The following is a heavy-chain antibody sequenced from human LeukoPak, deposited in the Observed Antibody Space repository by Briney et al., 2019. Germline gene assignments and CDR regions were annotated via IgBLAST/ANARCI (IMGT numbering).Heavy chain of an antibody. CDR2: INAGNGNT. CDR3: ARVNGYSYGLNWFDP. CDR1: GYTFTSYA. V-gene: IGHV1-3*01. D-gene: IGHD5-18*01. J-gene: IGHJ5*02. Sequence: ALVKVSCKASGYTFTSYAMHWVRQAPGQRLEWMGWINAGNGNTKYSQKFQGRVTITRDTSASTAYMELSSLRSEDTAVYYCARVNGYSYGLNWFDPWGQGTLVTVSS.